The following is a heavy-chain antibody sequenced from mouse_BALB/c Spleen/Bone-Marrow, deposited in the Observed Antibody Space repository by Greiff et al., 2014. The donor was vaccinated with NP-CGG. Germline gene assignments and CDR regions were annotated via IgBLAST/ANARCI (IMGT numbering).Heavy chain of an antibody. D-gene: IGHD2-2*01. CDR2: IYPGNSDT. CDR1: GYSFTSYW. V-gene: IGHV1-5*01. Sequence: EVHLVESGTVLARPGASVKMSCKASGYSFTSYWMHWVKQRPGQGLEWIGAIYPGNSDTSYNQKFKGKAKLTAVTSASTAYMELSSLTNEDSAVYYCTSGYDYYAMDYWGQGTSVTVSS. J-gene: IGHJ4*01. CDR3: TSGYDYYAMDY.